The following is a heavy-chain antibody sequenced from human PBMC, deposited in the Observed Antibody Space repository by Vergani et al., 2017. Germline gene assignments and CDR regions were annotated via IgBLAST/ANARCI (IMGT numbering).Heavy chain of an antibody. Sequence: QVQLQESGPGLVKPSQTLSLTCAVSGGSISSGGYSWSWIRQPPGKGLEWIGYIYHSGSTYYNPSLKSRVTISVDRSKNQFSLKLSSVTAADTAVYYCASGYSYNWFDPWGQGTLVTVSS. V-gene: IGHV4-30-2*01. D-gene: IGHD5-18*01. CDR1: GGSISSGGYS. J-gene: IGHJ5*02. CDR2: IYHSGST. CDR3: ASGYSYNWFDP.